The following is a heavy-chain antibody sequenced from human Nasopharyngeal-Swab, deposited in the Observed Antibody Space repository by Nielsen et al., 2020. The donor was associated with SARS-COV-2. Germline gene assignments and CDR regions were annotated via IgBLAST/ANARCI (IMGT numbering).Heavy chain of an antibody. CDR1: GFTFSSYA. V-gene: IGHV3-23*01. CDR3: AKDDTLFDY. Sequence: GESLKISCAASGFTFSSYAMSWVRQAPGKGLEWVSAISGSGGSTYYADSVKGRFTISRDNSKNTLYLQMNSLRAEDTAVYYYAKDDTLFDYWGQGTLVTVSS. CDR2: ISGSGGST. J-gene: IGHJ4*02.